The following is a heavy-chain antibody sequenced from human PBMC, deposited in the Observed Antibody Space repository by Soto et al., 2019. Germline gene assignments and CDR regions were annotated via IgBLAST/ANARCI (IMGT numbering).Heavy chain of an antibody. V-gene: IGHV4-59*01. CDR1: GGSISSYY. CDR2: IYYSGNT. J-gene: IGHJ4*02. D-gene: IGHD6-13*01. Sequence: SETLSLTCTVSGGSISSYYWSWIRQPPGKGLEWIGYIYYSGNTNYNPSLKSRVTISVDTSKNQFSLKLSSVTAADTAVYYCARGQGSAYSSSWYFDYWGQGTLVTVSS. CDR3: ARGQGSAYSSSWYFDY.